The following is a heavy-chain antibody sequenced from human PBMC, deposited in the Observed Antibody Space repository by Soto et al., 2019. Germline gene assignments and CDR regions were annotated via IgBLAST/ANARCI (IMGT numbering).Heavy chain of an antibody. Sequence: QVQLVQSGAEVKKPGSSVKVSCKASGGTFSNYPISWVRQAPGQGLEWMGGIIPIFGTVNYAQKFQGRVTITADESTSLADMELSSLRSEDAAVYYCARGNHRWLQLWYFDLWGRGTLVTVSS. J-gene: IGHJ2*01. D-gene: IGHD5-12*01. CDR1: GGTFSNYP. CDR3: ARGNHRWLQLWYFDL. V-gene: IGHV1-69*12. CDR2: IIPIFGTV.